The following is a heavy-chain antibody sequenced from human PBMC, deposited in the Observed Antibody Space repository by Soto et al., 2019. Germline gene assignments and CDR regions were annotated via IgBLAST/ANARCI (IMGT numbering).Heavy chain of an antibody. J-gene: IGHJ4*02. CDR1: GGSISSSSYY. CDR2: ISYTGSA. Sequence: PSETLSLTCTVSGGSISSSSYYWSWIRQPPGEGLEWIGYISYTGSAYYNPSLMSRVTMSVDTSKNEFSLNLNSVTAADTAVYFCASELSGYSYGPGEVYWGQGTLVTSPQ. D-gene: IGHD6-25*01. CDR3: ASELSGYSYGPGEVY. V-gene: IGHV4-30-4*01.